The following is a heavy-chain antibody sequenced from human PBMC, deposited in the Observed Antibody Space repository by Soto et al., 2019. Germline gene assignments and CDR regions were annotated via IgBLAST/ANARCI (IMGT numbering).Heavy chain of an antibody. CDR3: ARGAYGGAVDF. V-gene: IGHV4-59*01. CDR1: GGSMRSYF. Sequence: SETLSLTCTVSGGSMRSYFWYWIRQPPGKGLEWIAYIYYSGSANYNPSLESRVTISIDTSKNQFSLKLNSVTAADTAVYYCARGAYGGAVDFWGQGTIVTVSS. CDR2: IYYSGSA. D-gene: IGHD3-10*01. J-gene: IGHJ3*01.